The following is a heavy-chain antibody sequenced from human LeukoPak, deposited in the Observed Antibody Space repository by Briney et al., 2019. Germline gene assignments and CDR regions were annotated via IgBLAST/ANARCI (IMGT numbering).Heavy chain of an antibody. Sequence: ASVKVSCKASGYTFTSYGISWVRQAPGQGLEWMGWISAYNGNTNHAQKLQGRVTMTTDTSTSTAYMELRSLRSDDTAVYYCARNGDYGADYYYYYGMDVWGKGTTVTVSS. CDR1: GYTFTSYG. CDR2: ISAYNGNT. J-gene: IGHJ6*04. V-gene: IGHV1-18*04. D-gene: IGHD4-17*01. CDR3: ARNGDYGADYYYYYGMDV.